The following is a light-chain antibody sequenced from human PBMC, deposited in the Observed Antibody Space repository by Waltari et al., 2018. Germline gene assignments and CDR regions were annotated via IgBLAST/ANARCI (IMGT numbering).Light chain of an antibody. J-gene: IGLJ3*02. CDR2: DVS. CDR3: CSYAGSYTFWV. Sequence: TISCTGTSSDIGGYNYVSWYQQYPGKAPKLMIYDVSKRPSGVPDRFSGSKSGNTASLTISGLQAEDEGDFYCCSYAGSYTFWVFGGGTKLTVL. CDR1: SSDIGGYNY. V-gene: IGLV2-11*01.